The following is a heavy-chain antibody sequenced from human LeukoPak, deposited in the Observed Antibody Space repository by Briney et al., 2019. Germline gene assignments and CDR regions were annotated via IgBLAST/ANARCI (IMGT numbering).Heavy chain of an antibody. V-gene: IGHV3-7*01. CDR1: GFTFSSYW. Sequence: GGPLRLSCAASGFTFSSYWMSWVRQAPGKGLEWVANIKQDGSEKYYVDSVKGRFTISRDNAKNSLYLQMNSLRAEDTAVYYCARRRPDHSGGAFDYWGQGTLVTVSS. CDR2: IKQDGSEK. J-gene: IGHJ4*02. D-gene: IGHD1-14*01. CDR3: ARRRPDHSGGAFDY.